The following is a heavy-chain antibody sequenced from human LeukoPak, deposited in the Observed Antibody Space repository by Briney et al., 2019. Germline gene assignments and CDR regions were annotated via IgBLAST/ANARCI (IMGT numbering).Heavy chain of an antibody. Sequence: ASVKVSCKVSGYTLTELSMHWVRQAPGKGLEWMGGFDPEDGETIYAQKFQGRVTMTEDTSTDTAYMELSSPRSEDTAVYYCATLRSRWIGSSGQYYYYYGMDVWGQGTTVTISS. CDR3: ATLRSRWIGSSGQYYYYYGMDV. CDR1: GYTLTELS. J-gene: IGHJ6*02. V-gene: IGHV1-24*01. D-gene: IGHD3-22*01. CDR2: FDPEDGET.